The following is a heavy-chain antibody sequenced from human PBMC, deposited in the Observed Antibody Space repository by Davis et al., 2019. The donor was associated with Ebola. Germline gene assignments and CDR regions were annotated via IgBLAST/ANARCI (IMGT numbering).Heavy chain of an antibody. Sequence: MPSETLSLTCTVSGGSISSYYWSWIRQPPGKGLEWIGYIYYSGGTNYNPSLKSRVTISVDTSKNQFSLKLSSVTAADTAVYYCARWGTTFGGVTDAFDIWGQGTMVTVSS. CDR2: IYYSGGT. CDR1: GGSISSYY. V-gene: IGHV4-59*01. J-gene: IGHJ3*02. CDR3: ARWGTTFGGVTDAFDI. D-gene: IGHD3-16*01.